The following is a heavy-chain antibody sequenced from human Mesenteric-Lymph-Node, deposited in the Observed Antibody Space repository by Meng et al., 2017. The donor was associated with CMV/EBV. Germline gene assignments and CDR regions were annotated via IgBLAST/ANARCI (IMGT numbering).Heavy chain of an antibody. D-gene: IGHD2-2*01. CDR3: AKADCSSCWFDP. CDR1: GFIFSNYG. Sequence: GESLKISCAASGFIFSNYGMHWVRQAPGKGLEWVAFIRSDGGNKYYADSVKGRFTISRDISKNTLFLQINSLRAEDTAVYYCAKADCSSCWFDPWGQGTLVTVSS. V-gene: IGHV3-30*02. CDR2: IRSDGGNK. J-gene: IGHJ5*02.